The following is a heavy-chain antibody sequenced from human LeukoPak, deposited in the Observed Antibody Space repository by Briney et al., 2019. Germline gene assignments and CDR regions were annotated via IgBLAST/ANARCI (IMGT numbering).Heavy chain of an antibody. CDR1: GGSITKYY. J-gene: IGHJ6*03. V-gene: IGHV4-59*01. CDR3: ARTPAGPPYYYMDV. Sequence: PSETLSLTCTVSGGSITKYYWSWIRQPPGRGLEWIGYIYYSGSTNYNPSLESRVTISVDRSKNQFSLNLSSVTAADTAVYYCARTPAGPPYYYMDVWGKGTTVSVS. CDR2: IYYSGST.